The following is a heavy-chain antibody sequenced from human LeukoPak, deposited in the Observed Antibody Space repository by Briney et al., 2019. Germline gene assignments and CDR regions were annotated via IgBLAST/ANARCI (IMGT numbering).Heavy chain of an antibody. V-gene: IGHV6-1*01. CDR3: ARDSPLTTVTTFPYWYFDL. J-gene: IGHJ2*01. D-gene: IGHD4-17*01. Sequence: SQTLSLTCAISGDSVSSNSAAWNWIRQSPSRGLEWLGRTYYRSKWYNDYAVSVKSRITINPDTSKNQFSLQLNSVAPEDTAVYYCARDSPLTTVTTFPYWYFDLWGRGTLVTVSS. CDR2: TYYRSKWYN. CDR1: GDSVSSNSAA.